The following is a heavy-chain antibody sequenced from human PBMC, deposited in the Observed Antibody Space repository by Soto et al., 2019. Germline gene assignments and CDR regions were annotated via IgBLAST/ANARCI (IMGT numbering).Heavy chain of an antibody. V-gene: IGHV1-69*11. J-gene: IGHJ6*02. CDR3: ARDPGGIAMVGPEEDYSYYGMDV. D-gene: IGHD2-21*01. Sequence: QVQLVQSGADVKKPGSSVKVSCKASGGSFGRYTITWVRQAPGQGLEWVGLVTPIVGAAIYAQRFEGRVSMTADESATTVYMELSSLTSEDTAVYFCARDPGGIAMVGPEEDYSYYGMDVWGHGTTITVSS. CDR2: VTPIVGAA. CDR1: GGSFGRYT.